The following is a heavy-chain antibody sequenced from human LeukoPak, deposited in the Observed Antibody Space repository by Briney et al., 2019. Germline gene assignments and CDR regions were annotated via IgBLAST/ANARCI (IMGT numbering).Heavy chain of an antibody. CDR2: SRNKDQSYTT. CDR3: ARGYCTSGTCYSRDY. Sequence: PGGSLRLSCAVSGFTFSDHYLDWVRQTPGKGLEWVGRSRNKDQSYTTEYAASVKGRFTLTRDDSKNSLYRQMNTLKTEDTAVYYCARGYCTSGTCYSRDYWGRGTLVTVSS. V-gene: IGHV3-72*01. CDR1: GFTFSDHY. J-gene: IGHJ4*02. D-gene: IGHD2-15*01.